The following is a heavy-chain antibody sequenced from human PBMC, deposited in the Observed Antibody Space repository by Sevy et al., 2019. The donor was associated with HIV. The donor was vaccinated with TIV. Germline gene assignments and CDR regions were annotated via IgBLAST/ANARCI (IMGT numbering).Heavy chain of an antibody. CDR3: ARDGTDSVDCINGVCYTAHFDY. Sequence: GGSLRLSCAASGFTVSSNYMSWVRQAPGKGLEWVSVIYSGGSTYYEDYVKGRITISRDSSKNTLYLQMNTLRAEDTALYYCARDGTDSVDCINGVCYTAHFDYWGQGTLVTVSS. V-gene: IGHV3-53*01. D-gene: IGHD2-8*01. CDR1: GFTVSSNY. CDR2: IYSGGST. J-gene: IGHJ4*02.